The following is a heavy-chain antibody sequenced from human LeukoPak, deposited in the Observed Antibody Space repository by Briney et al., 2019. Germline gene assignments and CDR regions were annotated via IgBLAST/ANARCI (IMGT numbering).Heavy chain of an antibody. J-gene: IGHJ2*01. CDR2: ISYDGSNK. CDR3: ARDRPHLYWYFDL. V-gene: IGHV3-30*04. CDR1: GFTFSSYA. D-gene: IGHD6-6*01. Sequence: GGSLRLSCAASGFTFSSYAMHWVRQAPGKGLEWVAVISYDGSNKYYADSVKGRFTISRDNSKNTLYLQMNSLRAEDTAVYYCARDRPHLYWYFDLWGRGTLVTVSS.